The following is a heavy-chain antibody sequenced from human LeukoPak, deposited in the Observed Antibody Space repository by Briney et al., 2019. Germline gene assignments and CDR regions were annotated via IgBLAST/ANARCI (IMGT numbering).Heavy chain of an antibody. CDR1: GYTFTSYG. CDR3: AGVRGYCSSTSCYVGDYYYYGMDV. Sequence: ASVKVSCKASGYTFTSYGISWVRQAPGQGLEWMGWISAYNGNTNYAQKLQGRVTMTTDTSTSTAYMELRSLRSDDTAVYYCAGVRGYCSSTSCYVGDYYYYGMDVWGQGTTVTVSS. CDR2: ISAYNGNT. D-gene: IGHD2-2*01. J-gene: IGHJ6*02. V-gene: IGHV1-18*01.